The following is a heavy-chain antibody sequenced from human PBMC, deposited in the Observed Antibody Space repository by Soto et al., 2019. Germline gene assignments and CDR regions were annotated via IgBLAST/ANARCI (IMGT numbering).Heavy chain of an antibody. V-gene: IGHV3-23*01. CDR3: AFNSGSGSYYFDY. J-gene: IGHJ4*02. Sequence: EVQLLESGGGLVQPGGSLRLSCAASGFTFSSYAMWWVRQAPGKGLECVSAISGGGETTYYADSVKGRFTISRDNSKNTLYLQMSSLRAVDTAVYYCAFNSGSGSYYFDYWGQGTLVTVSS. CDR1: GFTFSSYA. D-gene: IGHD3-10*01. CDR2: ISGGGETT.